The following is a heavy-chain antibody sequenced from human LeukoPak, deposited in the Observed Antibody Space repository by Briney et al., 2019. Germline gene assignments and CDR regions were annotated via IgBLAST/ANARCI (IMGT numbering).Heavy chain of an antibody. Sequence: GGSLRLSCAASGFTFSSCSMNWVRQAPGKGLEWVSAISSDSSYIYYADSVRGRFTISRDNAKNSLRAEDTAVYYCARIRDFGASYHYFYMDVWGKGTTVTVSS. V-gene: IGHV3-21*01. CDR3: ARIRDFGASYHYFYMDV. CDR1: GFTFSSCS. J-gene: IGHJ6*03. CDR2: ISSDSSYI. D-gene: IGHD4-17*01.